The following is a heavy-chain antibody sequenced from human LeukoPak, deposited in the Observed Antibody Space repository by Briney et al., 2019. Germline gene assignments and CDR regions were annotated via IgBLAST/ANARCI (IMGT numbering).Heavy chain of an antibody. CDR3: ARDLVCSGGSCIFNWFDP. CDR2: SYHSGST. D-gene: IGHD2-15*01. CDR1: GYSISSGYY. V-gene: IGHV4-38-2*02. J-gene: IGHJ5*02. Sequence: SETLSLTCAVSGYSISSGYYWGWIRQPPGQGLEWIGSSYHSGSTYYNASLKSRVTISVDTSKNQFSLKLSSVTAADTAVYYCARDLVCSGGSCIFNWFDPWGQGTLVTVSS.